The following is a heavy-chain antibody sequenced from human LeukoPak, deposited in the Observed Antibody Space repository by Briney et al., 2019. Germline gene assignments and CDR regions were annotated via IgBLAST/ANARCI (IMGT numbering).Heavy chain of an antibody. V-gene: IGHV3-33*06. CDR3: AKGGSYYYDTSGYFGY. D-gene: IGHD3-22*01. CDR1: GFTFSSYG. J-gene: IGHJ4*02. Sequence: GGSLRLSCAASGFTFSSYGMHWVRQAPGKGLEWVAVIWYDGSNKYYAASVKGRFTISRDNSKNTLYLQMNSLRAEDTAVYYCAKGGSYYYDTSGYFGYWGQGTLVTVSS. CDR2: IWYDGSNK.